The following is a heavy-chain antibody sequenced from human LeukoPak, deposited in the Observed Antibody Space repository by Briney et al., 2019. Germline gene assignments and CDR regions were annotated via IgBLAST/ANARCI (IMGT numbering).Heavy chain of an antibody. J-gene: IGHJ4*02. CDR1: GYTFTGYY. CDR3: ARSLAAAGLIIFDY. Sequence: ASVKVSCKASGYTFTGYYMHWVRQAPGQGLEWMGWINPNSGGTNYAQKFQGRVTMTRDTSISTAYMELSRLRSDDTAVYYCARSLAAAGLIIFDYRGQGTLVTVSS. D-gene: IGHD6-13*01. V-gene: IGHV1-2*02. CDR2: INPNSGGT.